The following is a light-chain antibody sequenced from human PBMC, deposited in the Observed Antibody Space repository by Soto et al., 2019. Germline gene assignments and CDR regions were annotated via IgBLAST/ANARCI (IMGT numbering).Light chain of an antibody. J-gene: IGKJ2*01. CDR1: QSISSY. V-gene: IGKV1-39*01. Sequence: DIQMTQSPSSLSASVGDRVTITCRASQSISSYLNWYQQKPGKAPKLLIYAASSLQSVVPSRFSGRGSGTDFTLTISSLQPEDFATYYCQQSYSTPPYTFGQGTKLEIK. CDR2: AAS. CDR3: QQSYSTPPYT.